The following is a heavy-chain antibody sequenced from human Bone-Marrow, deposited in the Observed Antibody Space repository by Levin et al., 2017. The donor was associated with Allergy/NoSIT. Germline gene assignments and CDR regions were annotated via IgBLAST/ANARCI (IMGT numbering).Heavy chain of an antibody. Sequence: SETLSLTCTVSGASIRSGAYYWSWVRQPPGQGLEWIGYIYYNGSTYFNPSLKSRVSISVDTSKNQFSLKLSSVTAADTADYYCARVLEGFDGSAMAYDDWGRGSLVTVSS. V-gene: IGHV4-31*03. J-gene: IGHJ4*02. CDR3: ARVLEGFDGSAMAYDD. CDR1: GASIRSGAYY. D-gene: IGHD3-10*01. CDR2: IYYNGST.